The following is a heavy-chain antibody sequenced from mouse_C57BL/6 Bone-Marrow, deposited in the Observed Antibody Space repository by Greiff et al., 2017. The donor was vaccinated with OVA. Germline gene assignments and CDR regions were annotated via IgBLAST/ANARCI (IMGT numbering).Heavy chain of an antibody. CDR2: IHPNSGST. D-gene: IGHD1-1*01. J-gene: IGHJ1*03. CDR1: GYTFTSYW. CDR3: AKEGIYGSSHWYFDG. V-gene: IGHV1-64*01. Sequence: QVQLQQPGAELVKPGASVKLSCKASGYTFTSYWMHWVKQRPGQGLEWIGMIHPNSGSTNYNEKFKSKATLTVDKSSSTAYMQLSSLTSEDSAVYYCAKEGIYGSSHWYFDGWGTGTTVTVSS.